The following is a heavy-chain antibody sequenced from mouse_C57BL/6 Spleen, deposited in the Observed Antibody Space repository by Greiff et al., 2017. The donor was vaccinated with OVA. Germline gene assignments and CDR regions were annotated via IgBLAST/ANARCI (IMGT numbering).Heavy chain of an antibody. V-gene: IGHV1-55*01. Sequence: QVQLQQPGAELVKPGASVKMSCKASGYTFTSYWITWVKQRPGQGLEWIGDIYPGRGSTNYNEKFKSKATLTVDTSSSTAYMQLSSLTSEDSAVYYGARSGDYYGSNSWYFDVWGTGTTVTVSS. CDR2: IYPGRGST. CDR1: GYTFTSYW. CDR3: ARSGDYYGSNSWYFDV. D-gene: IGHD1-1*01. J-gene: IGHJ1*03.